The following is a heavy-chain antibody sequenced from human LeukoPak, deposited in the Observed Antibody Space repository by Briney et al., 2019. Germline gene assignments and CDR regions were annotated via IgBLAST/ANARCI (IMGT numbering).Heavy chain of an antibody. Sequence: GASVKVSCKASGYTFTSYDINWVRQATGQGLEWMGWMNPNSANTGYSQKFQGRVTMTRDTSISTAYMELSSLRSEDTAVYYCARGAATAAVVDYWGQGTLVTVSS. J-gene: IGHJ4*02. V-gene: IGHV1-8*01. CDR1: GYTFTSYD. CDR3: ARGAATAAVVDY. CDR2: MNPNSANT. D-gene: IGHD2-15*01.